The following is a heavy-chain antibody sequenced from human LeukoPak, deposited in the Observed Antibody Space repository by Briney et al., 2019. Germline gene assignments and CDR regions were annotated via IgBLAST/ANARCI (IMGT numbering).Heavy chain of an antibody. V-gene: IGHV3-30*18. Sequence: PGGSLRLSCVPSGFPFSRYGMHWVRQAPGKGLEWVAVISYDGSNKYYADSVKGRFTISRDNSKNTLYLQMNSLRAEDTAVYYCAKHRGYYDSSGGGWYFGYWGQGTLVTVSS. J-gene: IGHJ4*02. D-gene: IGHD3-22*01. CDR2: ISYDGSNK. CDR1: GFPFSRYG. CDR3: AKHRGYYDSSGGGWYFGY.